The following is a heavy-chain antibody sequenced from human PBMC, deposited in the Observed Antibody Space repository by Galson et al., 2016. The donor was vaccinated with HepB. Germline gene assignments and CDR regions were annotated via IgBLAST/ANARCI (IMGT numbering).Heavy chain of an antibody. D-gene: IGHD3-16*01. V-gene: IGHV3-73*01. J-gene: IGHJ6*02. CDR1: GFMFSGSA. Sequence: SLRLSCAASGFMFSGSAMHWVRQASGKGLEWVGRIRSNANSYATVYAASVKGRFTISRNDSKNTAYLQMNSLKTEDTDLYYCTSSAYSDYIYYSGMDVWGQGTTVTVSS. CDR2: IRSNANSYAT. CDR3: TSSAYSDYIYYSGMDV.